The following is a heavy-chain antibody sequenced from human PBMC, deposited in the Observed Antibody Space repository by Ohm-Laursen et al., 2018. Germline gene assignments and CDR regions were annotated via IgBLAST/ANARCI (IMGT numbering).Heavy chain of an antibody. CDR3: ARVYCSGGTCYSESDY. D-gene: IGHD2-15*01. J-gene: IGHJ4*02. CDR1: GYTFTNYG. CDR2: ISCYNGNT. V-gene: IGHV1-18*01. Sequence: ASVKVSCKASGYTFTNYGISWVRQAPGQGLQWMGWISCYNGNTNYAQKLQGRVTMTTDTSTSTAFMEVRSLRSDDTAVYFCARVYCSGGTCYSESDYWGQGILVTVSS.